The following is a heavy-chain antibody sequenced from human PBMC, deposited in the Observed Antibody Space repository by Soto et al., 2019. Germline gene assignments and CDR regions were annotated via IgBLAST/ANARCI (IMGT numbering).Heavy chain of an antibody. V-gene: IGHV3-33*01. CDR3: ARAEEVAVAVSSRDY. Sequence: QVQLVESGGGVVQPGRSLRLSCAASGFTFSSYGMHWVRQAPGKGLEWVAVIWYDGSNKYYADSVKGRFTISRDNSKNTLYLQMNSLRAEDTAVYYCARAEEVAVAVSSRDYWGQGTLVTVSS. CDR1: GFTFSSYG. D-gene: IGHD6-19*01. CDR2: IWYDGSNK. J-gene: IGHJ4*02.